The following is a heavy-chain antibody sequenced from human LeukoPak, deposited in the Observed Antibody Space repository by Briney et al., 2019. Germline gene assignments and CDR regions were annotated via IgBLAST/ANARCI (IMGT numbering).Heavy chain of an antibody. V-gene: IGHV3-15*01. CDR2: IKSKTDGGTT. Sequence: GSLRLSCAASGFTFSNAWMSWVRQAPGKGLEWVGRIKSKTDGGTTDYAAPVKGRFTISRDDSKNTLYLQMNSLKTEDTAVYYCTTATGVATRSYYYYGMDVWGQGTTVTVSS. CDR3: TTATGVATRSYYYYGMDV. J-gene: IGHJ6*02. D-gene: IGHD3-3*01. CDR1: GFTFSNAW.